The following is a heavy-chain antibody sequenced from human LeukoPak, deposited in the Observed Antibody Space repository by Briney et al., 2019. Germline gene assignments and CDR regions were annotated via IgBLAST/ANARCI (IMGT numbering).Heavy chain of an antibody. Sequence: PSETLSLTCTVSGGSITSSSYYWGWIRQPPGKGLEWIGSIYYSGSTYYNPSLKSRVTISVDTSKNQFSLKLSSVTAADTAVYYCARGRGASSGSGSHGTTSSYYMDVWGKGTTVTVSS. CDR1: GGSITSSSYY. CDR2: IYYSGST. CDR3: ARGRGASSGSGSHGTTSSYYMDV. V-gene: IGHV4-39*07. J-gene: IGHJ6*03. D-gene: IGHD3-10*01.